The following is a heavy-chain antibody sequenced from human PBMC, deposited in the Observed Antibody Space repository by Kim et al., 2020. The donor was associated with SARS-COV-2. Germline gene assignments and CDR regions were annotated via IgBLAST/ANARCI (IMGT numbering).Heavy chain of an antibody. Sequence: SETLSLTCTVSGGSISSYYWSWIRQPPGKGLEWIGYIYYSGSTNYNPSLKSRVTISVDTSKNQFSLKLSSVTAADTAAYYCARRALGYCSGGNCYSGFDYWGQGTLLTLSS. V-gene: IGHV4-59*08. CDR1: GGSISSYY. CDR2: IYYSGST. J-gene: IGHJ4*02. D-gene: IGHD2-15*01. CDR3: ARRALGYCSGGNCYSGFDY.